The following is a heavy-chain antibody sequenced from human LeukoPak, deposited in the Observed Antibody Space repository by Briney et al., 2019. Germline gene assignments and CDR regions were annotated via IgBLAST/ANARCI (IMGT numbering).Heavy chain of an antibody. J-gene: IGHJ4*02. CDR3: VRGGYYGSGSYYALDY. CDR1: GGTFSSYA. V-gene: IGHV1-69*13. Sequence: SVKVSCKASGGTFSSYAISWVRQAPGRGLEWMGGIIPIFGTANYAQKFQGRVTITADESTSTAYMELSSLRSEDTAVYYCVRGGYYGSGSYYALDYWGQGTLVTVSS. D-gene: IGHD3-10*01. CDR2: IIPIFGTA.